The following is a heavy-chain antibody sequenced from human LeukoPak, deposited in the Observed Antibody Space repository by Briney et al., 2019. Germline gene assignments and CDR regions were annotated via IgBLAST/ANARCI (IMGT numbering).Heavy chain of an antibody. CDR2: ISASGGST. V-gene: IGHV3-23*01. J-gene: IGHJ4*02. D-gene: IGHD5-18*01. Sequence: EGSLRLSCAASGFTFSSYAMSWVRQAPGKGLEWVSAISASGGSTYYADSVKGRFTISRDNSKNTLYLQMNSLRAEDTAVYYCAKDLGGTNSYGPGSDYWGQGTLVTVSS. CDR1: GFTFSSYA. CDR3: AKDLGGTNSYGPGSDY.